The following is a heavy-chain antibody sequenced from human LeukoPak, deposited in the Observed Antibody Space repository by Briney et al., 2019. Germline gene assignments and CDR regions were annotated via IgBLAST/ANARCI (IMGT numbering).Heavy chain of an antibody. J-gene: IGHJ4*02. D-gene: IGHD2-2*02. CDR3: ARVSRVPAAIDFYYFDY. V-gene: IGHV1-46*01. CDR1: GYTFTSYY. Sequence: GASVKVSCKASGYTFTSYYMHWVRQAPGQGLEWMGIINPSGGSTSYAQKFQGRVTMTRDMSTSTVYMELSSLRSEDTAVYYCARVSRVPAAIDFYYFDYWGQGTLVTVSS. CDR2: INPSGGST.